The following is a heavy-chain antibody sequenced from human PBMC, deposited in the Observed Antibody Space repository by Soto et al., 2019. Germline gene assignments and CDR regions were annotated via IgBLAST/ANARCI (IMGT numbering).Heavy chain of an antibody. D-gene: IGHD6-19*01. CDR2: IIPIFGTA. J-gene: IGHJ4*02. CDR3: AREETPGIAVAFDD. Sequence: SVKVSCKASGGTFSSYAIRWVRQAPGQGLECMGGIIPIFGTANYAQKFQGRVTITADESTSTAYMELRSLRSEDTAVYYCAREETPGIAVAFDDWGQGTLVTVSS. CDR1: GGTFSSYA. V-gene: IGHV1-69*13.